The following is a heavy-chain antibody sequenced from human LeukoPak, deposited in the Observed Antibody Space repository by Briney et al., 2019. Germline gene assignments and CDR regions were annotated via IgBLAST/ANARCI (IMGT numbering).Heavy chain of an antibody. D-gene: IGHD2-8*01. V-gene: IGHV3-30*02. CDR3: STDPRLLIY. Sequence: GGSLRLSCAASGFTFSSYGMHWVRQAPGKGLEWVAFIRYDGSNKYYADSVKGRFTISRDNAKNSLYLQMNSLRPDDTALYYCSTDPRLLIYWGHGTLVTVSS. J-gene: IGHJ4*01. CDR1: GFTFSSYG. CDR2: IRYDGSNK.